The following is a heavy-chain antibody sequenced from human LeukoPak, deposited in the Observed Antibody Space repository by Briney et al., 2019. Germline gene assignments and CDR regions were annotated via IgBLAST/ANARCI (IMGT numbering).Heavy chain of an antibody. D-gene: IGHD2-21*02. CDR1: GGSISSSSYY. V-gene: IGHV4-39*01. CDR2: IYYSGST. J-gene: IGHJ3*02. CDR3: ARLVVFDVVVTAGAFDI. Sequence: PSETLSLTCTVSGGSISSSSYYWGWIRQPPGKGLEWIGSIYYSGSTYYNPSLKSRVTISVDTSKNQFSLKLSSVTAADTAVYYCARLVVFDVVVTAGAFDIWGQGTMVTVSS.